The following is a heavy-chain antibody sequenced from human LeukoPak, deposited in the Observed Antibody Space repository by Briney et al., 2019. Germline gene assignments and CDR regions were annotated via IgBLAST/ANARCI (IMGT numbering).Heavy chain of an antibody. D-gene: IGHD3-3*01. J-gene: IGHJ6*02. CDR3: ARAYTIFGVVTYYYYGMDV. Sequence: SVKVSCKASGYTFTSYAMHWVRQAPGQGLEWMGGIIPIFGTANYAQKFQGRVTITADESTSTAYMELSSLRSEDTAVYYCARAYTIFGVVTYYYYGMDVWGQGTTVTVSS. V-gene: IGHV1-69*13. CDR2: IIPIFGTA. CDR1: GYTFTSYA.